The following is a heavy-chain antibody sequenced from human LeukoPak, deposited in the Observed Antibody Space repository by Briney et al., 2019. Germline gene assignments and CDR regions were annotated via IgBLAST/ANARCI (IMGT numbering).Heavy chain of an antibody. CDR2: IYYSGST. D-gene: IGHD6-13*01. CDR3: ARGLYSSSWLGFDY. J-gene: IGHJ4*02. V-gene: IGHV4-61*01. CDR1: GGSISSSSYY. Sequence: SETLSLTCTVSGGSISSSSYYWSWIRQPPGKGLEWIGYIYYSGSTNYNPSLKSRVTISVDTSKNQFSLKLSSVTAADTAVYYCARGLYSSSWLGFDYWGQGTLVTVSS.